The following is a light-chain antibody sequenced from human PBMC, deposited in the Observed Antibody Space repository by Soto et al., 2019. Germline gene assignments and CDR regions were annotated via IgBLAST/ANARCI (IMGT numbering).Light chain of an antibody. J-gene: IGKJ1*01. V-gene: IGKV3-20*01. Sequence: EIVLTQSPGTLSLSPGERATLSCRASQSVSSSYLAWYQQKPGQAPRLLIYGASGRATGIPDRFSGSGSGTDFTLTISRLEPEDFAVYYCQQYGNSPLTFGQGTKVEIK. CDR1: QSVSSSY. CDR3: QQYGNSPLT. CDR2: GAS.